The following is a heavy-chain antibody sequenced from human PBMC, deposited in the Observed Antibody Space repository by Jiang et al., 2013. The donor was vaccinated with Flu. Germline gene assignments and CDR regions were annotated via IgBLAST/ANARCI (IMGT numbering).Heavy chain of an antibody. CDR3: ARTKLMVATISSYYYYGMDV. CDR2: INHSGST. V-gene: IGHV4-34*01. D-gene: IGHD5-12*01. CDR1: GGSVQWLL. Sequence: SLTCAVYGGSVQWLLLELDPPAPTGRGVEWIGEINHSGSTNYNPSLKSRVTISVDTSKNQFSLKLSSVTAADTAVYYCARTKLMVATISSYYYYGMDVWGQGTTVTVSS. J-gene: IGHJ6*02.